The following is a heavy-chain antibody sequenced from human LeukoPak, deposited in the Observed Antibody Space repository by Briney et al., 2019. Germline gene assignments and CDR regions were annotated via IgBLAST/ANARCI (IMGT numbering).Heavy chain of an antibody. Sequence: GGSLRLSCAASGFTFSSYGMHWVRQAPGKGLEWVAVISYDGSNKYYADSVKGRFTISRDNSKNTLYLQMNSLRAEDTAVYYCAKGFEGTWDYWGQGTLVTVSS. CDR3: AKGFEGTWDY. D-gene: IGHD1-14*01. CDR2: ISYDGSNK. J-gene: IGHJ4*02. CDR1: GFTFSSYG. V-gene: IGHV3-30*18.